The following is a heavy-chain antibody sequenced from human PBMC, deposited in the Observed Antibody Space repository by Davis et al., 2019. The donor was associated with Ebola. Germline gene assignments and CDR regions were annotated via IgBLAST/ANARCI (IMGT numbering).Heavy chain of an antibody. Sequence: ASVKVSCKASGYTFTSYYMHWVRQAPGQGLEWMGIINPSGGSTSYAQKFQGRVTMTRDTSTSTVYMELSSLRSEDTAVYYCAREYVVVVAATDYWYYGMDVWGQGTTVTVSS. J-gene: IGHJ6*02. V-gene: IGHV1-46*01. CDR3: AREYVVVVAATDYWYYGMDV. D-gene: IGHD2-15*01. CDR2: INPSGGST. CDR1: GYTFTSYY.